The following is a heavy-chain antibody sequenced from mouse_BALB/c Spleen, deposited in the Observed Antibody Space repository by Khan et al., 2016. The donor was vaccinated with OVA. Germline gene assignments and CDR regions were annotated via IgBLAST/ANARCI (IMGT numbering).Heavy chain of an antibody. CDR2: IRYSGNT. D-gene: IGHD1-1*01. J-gene: IGHJ2*01. CDR3: ARVYGGDFDY. Sequence: VQLQQSGPGLVKPSQSLSLTCTVTGYSITTDYAWNWIRQFPGNKLEWMGYIRYSGNTKYNPSLKSRISITRDTSKNQFFLQLKSVTTEDTARYYCARVYGGDFDYWGQGTTLTVSS. CDR1: GYSITTDYA. V-gene: IGHV3-2*02.